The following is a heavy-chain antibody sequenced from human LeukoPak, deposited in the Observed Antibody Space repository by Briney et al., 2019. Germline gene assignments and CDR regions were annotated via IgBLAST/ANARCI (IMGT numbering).Heavy chain of an antibody. Sequence: QSGGSLRLSCAASGFTFSSYAMSWVRQAPGKGLEWVSAIRGSGGSTYYADSVKGRFTISRDNSKNTLYLQMNSLRAEDTAVYYCAKDPPLGDFWSGYYNHYWSQGTLVTVSS. V-gene: IGHV3-23*01. J-gene: IGHJ4*02. CDR1: GFTFSSYA. CDR2: IRGSGGST. D-gene: IGHD3-3*01. CDR3: AKDPPLGDFWSGYYNHY.